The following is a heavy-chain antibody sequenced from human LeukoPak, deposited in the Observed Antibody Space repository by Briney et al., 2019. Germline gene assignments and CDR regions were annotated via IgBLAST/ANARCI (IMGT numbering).Heavy chain of an antibody. Sequence: SVKVSCKASGGTFSSYAISWVRQAPGQGLEWMGGIIPIFGTANYARKFQGRVTITADESTSTAYMELSSLRSEDTAVYYCARGRYCSSTSCQNWFDPWGQGTLVTVSS. J-gene: IGHJ5*02. CDR1: GGTFSSYA. D-gene: IGHD2-2*01. CDR2: IIPIFGTA. V-gene: IGHV1-69*13. CDR3: ARGRYCSSTSCQNWFDP.